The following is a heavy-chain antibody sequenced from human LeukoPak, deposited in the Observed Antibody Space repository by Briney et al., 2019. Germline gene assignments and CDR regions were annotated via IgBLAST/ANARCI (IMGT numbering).Heavy chain of an antibody. V-gene: IGHV1-2*02. CDR2: INPNSGGT. CDR3: ARDHYGSANWFDP. J-gene: IGHJ5*02. CDR1: GYTFTVYY. Sequence: ASVKVSFKASGYTFTVYYMHWVRQAPGQGLEWMGWINPNSGGTNYAQKFQGRVTMTRDTSISTAYMELSRLRSDDTAVYYCARDHYGSANWFDPWGQGTLVTVSS. D-gene: IGHD3-10*01.